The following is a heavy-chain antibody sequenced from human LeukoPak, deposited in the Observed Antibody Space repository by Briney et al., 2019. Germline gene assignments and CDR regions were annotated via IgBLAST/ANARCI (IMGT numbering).Heavy chain of an antibody. CDR3: AKFSSSGYYIHFDY. CDR2: ISGSGGST. V-gene: IGHV3-23*01. D-gene: IGHD3-22*01. CDR1: GFTFSSYA. J-gene: IGHJ4*02. Sequence: PGGSLRLSCAASGFTFSSYAMSWVRQAPGKGLEWVSAISGSGGSTYYADSVKGRFTISRDNSKNTLYLQMNGLRAEDTAVYYCAKFSSSGYYIHFDYWGQGTLVTVSS.